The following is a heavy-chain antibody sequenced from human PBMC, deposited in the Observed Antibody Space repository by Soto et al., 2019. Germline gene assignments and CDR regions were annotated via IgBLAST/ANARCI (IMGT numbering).Heavy chain of an antibody. Sequence: SETLSLTCTVSGASITTYYWSWFRQPPGQGLESLGYIYHTGVTNSNPSLRGRLSISIDTAKNQFSLMLSSVTSADTAIYYCARTARVPDFWGPGILVTVSS. D-gene: IGHD2-2*01. CDR3: ARTARVPDF. CDR1: GASITTYY. J-gene: IGHJ4*02. CDR2: IYHTGVT. V-gene: IGHV4-59*01.